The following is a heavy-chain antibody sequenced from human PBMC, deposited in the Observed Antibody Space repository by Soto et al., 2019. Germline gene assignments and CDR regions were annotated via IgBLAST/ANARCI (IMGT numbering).Heavy chain of an antibody. V-gene: IGHV4-31*03. Sequence: KTSETLSLTCTVSCGSVRSGGYYWGWVRQHPGKGLEWIGYIHYSGTTHYNPSLRSRPSISLDTSQNTFSLTLTSMTVADSAIYYCARGRVGLREPIDPFDLWGPGKKVTVSS. J-gene: IGHJ3*01. D-gene: IGHD4-17*01. CDR3: ARGRVGLREPIDPFDL. CDR1: CGSVRSGGYY. CDR2: IHYSGTT.